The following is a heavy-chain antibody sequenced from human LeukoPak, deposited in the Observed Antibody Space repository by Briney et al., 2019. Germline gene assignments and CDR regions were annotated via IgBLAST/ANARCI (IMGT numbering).Heavy chain of an antibody. V-gene: IGHV3-30*02. CDR2: LQFDGSVV. D-gene: IGHD5-18*01. J-gene: IGHJ3*02. CDR3: ARDLSWVDTAMVGGAFDS. CDR1: GFAFSNYG. Sequence: GGSLSLSCVASGFAFSNYGIHWVRQAPGTRREWVTFLQFDGSVVSYADAVKGRFTISRVNSKSTAFLQMSGLRTEYTAVYYCARDLSWVDTAMVGGAFDSWGQGTMVTASS.